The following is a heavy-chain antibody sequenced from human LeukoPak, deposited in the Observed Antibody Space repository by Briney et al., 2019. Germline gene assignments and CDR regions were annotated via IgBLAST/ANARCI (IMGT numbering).Heavy chain of an antibody. V-gene: IGHV1-69*04. CDR1: GGTFSSYA. D-gene: IGHD6-13*01. CDR3: ARVIAAAGSDAFDI. J-gene: IGHJ3*02. CDR2: IIPILGIA. Sequence: SVKVSCKASGGTFSSYAISWVRQAPGQGLEWMGRIIPILGIANYAQKFQGRVTITADKSTSTAYMELSSLRSDDTAVYYCARVIAAAGSDAFDIWGQGTMVTVSS.